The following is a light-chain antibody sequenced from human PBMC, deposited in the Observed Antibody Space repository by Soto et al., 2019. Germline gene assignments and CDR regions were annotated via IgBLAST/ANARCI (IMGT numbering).Light chain of an antibody. Sequence: QSVLTQSPSASGTPGQRVTISCSGSSSNIGSNYVYWYQQLPGAAPKLLIYNNNQRPSGVPARFSGSKSATSASLALSGLRSEDEADYYCAAWDDSLRGYVFGTGTKLTVL. CDR3: AAWDDSLRGYV. CDR1: SSNIGSNY. V-gene: IGLV1-47*02. J-gene: IGLJ1*01. CDR2: NNN.